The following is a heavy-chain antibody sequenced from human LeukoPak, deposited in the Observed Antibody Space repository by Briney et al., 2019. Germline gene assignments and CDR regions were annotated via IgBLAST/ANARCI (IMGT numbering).Heavy chain of an antibody. Sequence: ASVKVSCKASGYTFTSYGISWVRQSPGQRFEWMGVIVPAFGTTNYAQKFQGRVTITADASASTVYMELSSLTSQDTAIYYCARRGGGGYFTIWGQGALVTVSS. D-gene: IGHD5-12*01. CDR2: IVPAFGTT. CDR3: ARRGGGGYFTI. J-gene: IGHJ4*02. CDR1: GYTFTSYG. V-gene: IGHV1-69*13.